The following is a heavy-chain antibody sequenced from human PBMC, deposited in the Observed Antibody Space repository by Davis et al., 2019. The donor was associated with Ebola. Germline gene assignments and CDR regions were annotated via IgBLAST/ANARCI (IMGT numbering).Heavy chain of an antibody. Sequence: AASVKVSCKASGGTFSSYAISWVRQAPGQGLEWMGGIIPIFGTANYAQKFQGRVTITADESTSTAYMELSSLRSEDTAVYYCASRPMFTGYYFDYWGQGTLVTVSS. CDR2: IIPIFGTA. J-gene: IGHJ4*02. D-gene: IGHD3-10*02. CDR1: GGTFSSYA. V-gene: IGHV1-69*13. CDR3: ASRPMFTGYYFDY.